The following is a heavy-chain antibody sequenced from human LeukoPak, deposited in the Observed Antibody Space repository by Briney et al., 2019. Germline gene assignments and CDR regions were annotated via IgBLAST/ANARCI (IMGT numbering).Heavy chain of an antibody. V-gene: IGHV3-74*01. J-gene: IGHJ4*02. CDR2: INADGKNT. CDR1: GFTVSSNY. CDR3: VYSGYDWTYYFDW. Sequence: GGSLRLSCAASGFTVSSNYMSWVRHAPGKGLVWVSYINADGKNTTYADSVKGRFTISRDNAKNTLYLQMSSLRAEDTAIYYCVYSGYDWTYYFDWWGQGTLVTVSS. D-gene: IGHD5-12*01.